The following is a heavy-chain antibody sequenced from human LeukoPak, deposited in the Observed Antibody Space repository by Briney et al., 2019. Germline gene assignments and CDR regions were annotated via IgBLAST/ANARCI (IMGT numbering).Heavy chain of an antibody. D-gene: IGHD6-6*01. CDR3: ARSSIAAPVDY. CDR2: ISSSSSTI. V-gene: IGHV3-48*01. Sequence: GGSLRLSCAASGFTFSTYNMNWVRQAPGKGLEWVSYISSSSSTIYYADSVKGRFTISRDNAKNSLYLQMNSLRAEDTAVYYCARSSIAAPVDYWGQGTLVTVSS. CDR1: GFTFSTYN. J-gene: IGHJ4*02.